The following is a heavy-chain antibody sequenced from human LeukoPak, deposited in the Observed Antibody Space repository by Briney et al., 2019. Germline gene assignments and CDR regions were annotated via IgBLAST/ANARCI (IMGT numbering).Heavy chain of an antibody. CDR2: ISGTCGST. V-gene: IGHV3-23*01. Sequence: GGSLRLSCAASGFTFSSYAMSWVRQAPGKGLEWVSGISGTCGSTYYGESVEGRFTISRDNSKNTVFLQINSLRTEDTAVYYCAKDRERYGYGRFDCWGKGTLVTVSS. J-gene: IGHJ4*02. CDR1: GFTFSSYA. CDR3: AKDRERYGYGRFDC. D-gene: IGHD5-18*01.